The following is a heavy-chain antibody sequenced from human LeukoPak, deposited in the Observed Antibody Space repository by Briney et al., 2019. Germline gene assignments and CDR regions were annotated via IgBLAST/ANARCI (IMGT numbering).Heavy chain of an antibody. CDR2: ISSSSSYI. Sequence: PGGSLRLSCAASGFTFSSYSMNWVRQAPGKGLEWVSSISSSSSYIYYADSVKGRFTISRDNAKNSLYLQMNSLRAEDTAVYYCARTTVANYYYGMDVWGQGTTVTVSS. V-gene: IGHV3-21*01. CDR1: GFTFSSYS. D-gene: IGHD4-23*01. J-gene: IGHJ6*02. CDR3: ARTTVANYYYGMDV.